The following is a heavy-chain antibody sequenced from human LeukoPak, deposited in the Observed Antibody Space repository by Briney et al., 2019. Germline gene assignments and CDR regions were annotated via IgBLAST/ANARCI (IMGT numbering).Heavy chain of an antibody. Sequence: ASVKVSCKASGYTFTSYDINWVRQAPGQGLEWMGWMNPNSGNTGYVQKFQGRVTMTKYTSISTAYMELSSLRSEDTAVYYCAKGTPPSVGDGYNIDYWGQGTLVTVS. CDR1: GYTFTSYD. J-gene: IGHJ4*02. D-gene: IGHD5-24*01. V-gene: IGHV1-8*01. CDR2: MNPNSGNT. CDR3: AKGTPPSVGDGYNIDY.